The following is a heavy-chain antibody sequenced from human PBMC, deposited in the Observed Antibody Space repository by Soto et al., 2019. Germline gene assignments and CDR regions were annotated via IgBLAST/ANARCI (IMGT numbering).Heavy chain of an antibody. CDR2: ISPYTGNT. V-gene: IGHV1-18*01. CDR1: GYIFVNYG. D-gene: IGHD3-16*01. CDR3: VMVDNYVTPTPQDV. J-gene: IGHJ6*02. Sequence: QVQLVQSGDEVKKPGASVKVSCKASGYIFVNYGIAWVRQAPGQGLEWMGGISPYTGNTHSSTKVQGRLTMTTDTSTSTAYMDLGSLTSDDTAVYYCVMVDNYVTPTPQDVWGQVTTVTVSS.